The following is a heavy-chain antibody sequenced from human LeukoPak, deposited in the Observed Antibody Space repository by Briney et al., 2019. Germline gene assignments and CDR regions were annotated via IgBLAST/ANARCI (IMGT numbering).Heavy chain of an antibody. CDR2: IYYSGST. Sequence: PSETLSLTCTVSGGSISSYYWSWIRQPPGKGLEWIGYIYYSGSTNYNPSLKSRVTISVDTSKNQFSLKLSSVTAADTAVYYCARGTSFRRYSSSWFAEYFQHWGQGTLVTVSS. CDR1: GGSISSYY. D-gene: IGHD6-13*01. V-gene: IGHV4-59*12. CDR3: ARGTSFRRYSSSWFAEYFQH. J-gene: IGHJ1*01.